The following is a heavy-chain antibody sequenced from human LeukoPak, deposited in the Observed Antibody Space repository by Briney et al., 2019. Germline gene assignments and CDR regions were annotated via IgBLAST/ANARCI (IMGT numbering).Heavy chain of an antibody. CDR2: IYYSGTT. V-gene: IGHV4-59*08. CDR1: GGSIRSYY. CDR3: ARRADDSSGYYPY. D-gene: IGHD3-22*01. J-gene: IGHJ4*02. Sequence: SETLSLTCTVSGGSIRSYYWSWIRQPPGKGLEWIGYIYYSGTTNYNPSLKSRVTISVDTSKNQFSLKLSSVTAADTAVYYCARRADDSSGYYPYWSQGTLVTVSS.